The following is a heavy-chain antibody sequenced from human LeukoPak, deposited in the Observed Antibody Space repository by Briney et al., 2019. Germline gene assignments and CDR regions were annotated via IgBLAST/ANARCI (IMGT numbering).Heavy chain of an antibody. J-gene: IGHJ5*02. D-gene: IGHD1-26*01. CDR1: GYTFTSYY. CDR2: INPSGGST. V-gene: IGHV1-46*01. Sequence: WASVKVSCKASGYTFTSYYMHWVRQAPGQGLEWMGIINPSGGSTSYAQKFQGRVTMTRDTSTSTVYMELSSLRSEDTAVYYCARTSPELPDRRNWFDPWGQGTLVTVSS. CDR3: ARTSPELPDRRNWFDP.